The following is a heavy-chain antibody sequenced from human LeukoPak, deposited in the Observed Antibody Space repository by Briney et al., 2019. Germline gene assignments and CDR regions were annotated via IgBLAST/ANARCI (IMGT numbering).Heavy chain of an antibody. CDR1: GYTFTGYY. D-gene: IGHD5-18*01. CDR3: ASESGSYGEKDAFDI. CDR2: INPNSGGT. Sequence: ASVKVSCKASGYTFTGYYMHWARQAPGQGLEWMGWINPNSGGTNYAQKFQGRVTMTRDTSISTAYMELSRLRFDDTAVYYCASESGSYGEKDAFDIWGQGTMVTVSS. J-gene: IGHJ3*02. V-gene: IGHV1-2*02.